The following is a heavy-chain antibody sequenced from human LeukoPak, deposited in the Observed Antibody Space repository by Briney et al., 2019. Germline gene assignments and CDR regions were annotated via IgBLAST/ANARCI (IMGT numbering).Heavy chain of an antibody. CDR2: ISSSGSTI. CDR1: GFTFSSYE. D-gene: IGHD6-13*01. J-gene: IGHJ4*02. Sequence: GSLRLSCAASGFTFSSYEMNWVRQAPGKGLEWVSYISSSGSTIYYADSVKGRFTISRDNAKNSLYLQMNSLRAEDTAVYYCARVQVSPIAAAATDYWGQGTLVTVSS. V-gene: IGHV3-48*03. CDR3: ARVQVSPIAAAATDY.